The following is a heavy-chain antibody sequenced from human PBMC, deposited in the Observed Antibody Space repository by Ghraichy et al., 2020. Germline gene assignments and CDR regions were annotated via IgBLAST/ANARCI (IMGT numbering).Heavy chain of an antibody. Sequence: RGSLRLSCAASTFHFGAYWMNWVRQAPGKGLEWVANIKHDGSEKYYLDSVKGRFTISRDNAKNSLFLQMSSLRVDDTAIYYCTRGSVGGLDVWGQGTTVTVSS. J-gene: IGHJ6*02. V-gene: IGHV3-7*03. CDR3: TRGSVGGLDV. D-gene: IGHD1-26*01. CDR1: TFHFGAYW. CDR2: IKHDGSEK.